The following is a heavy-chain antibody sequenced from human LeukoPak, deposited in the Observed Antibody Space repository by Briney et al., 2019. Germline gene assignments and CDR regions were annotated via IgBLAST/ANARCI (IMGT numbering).Heavy chain of an antibody. J-gene: IGHJ4*02. CDR3: ARDRVMGGSWSGYAVDY. V-gene: IGHV1-18*01. D-gene: IGHD3-3*01. CDR2: ISAYNGNT. CDR1: GYTFTSYG. Sequence: ASVKVSCKASGYTFTSYGISWVRQAPGQGREWMGWISAYNGNTNYEQKLQGRVTMTPDTSTSTAYMELRGLRSDDTAVYYCARDRVMGGSWSGYAVDYWGQGTLVTVSS.